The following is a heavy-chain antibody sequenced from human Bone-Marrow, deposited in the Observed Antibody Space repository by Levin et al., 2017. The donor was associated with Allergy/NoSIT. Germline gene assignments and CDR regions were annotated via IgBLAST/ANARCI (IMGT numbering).Heavy chain of an antibody. CDR1: GFTFSDDY. J-gene: IGHJ2*01. CDR3: ARGALTKRYWFFDL. CDR2: ISSSGSNT. Sequence: LSLTCAASGFTFSDDYMAWIRQAPGKGLEWVSYISSSGSNTEYAEYVKGRFTISRDNARNSLHLEMNNVRAEDTAVYHCARGALTKRYWFFDLWGRGTLVTVSS. V-gene: IGHV3-11*01.